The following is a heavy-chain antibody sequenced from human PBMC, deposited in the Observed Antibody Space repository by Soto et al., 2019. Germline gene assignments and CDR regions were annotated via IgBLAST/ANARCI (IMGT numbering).Heavy chain of an antibody. D-gene: IGHD5-12*01. J-gene: IGHJ4*02. CDR2: IYYSGST. CDR1: GGSISSSSYY. V-gene: IGHV4-31*11. CDR3: ARGRGIVATINRSLLFDY. Sequence: PSETLSLTCAVSGGSISSSSYYWGWIRQHPGKGLEWIGYIYYSGSTYYNPSLKSRVTISVDTSKNQFSLKLSSVTAADTAVYYCARGRGIVATINRSLLFDYWGQGTLVTVS.